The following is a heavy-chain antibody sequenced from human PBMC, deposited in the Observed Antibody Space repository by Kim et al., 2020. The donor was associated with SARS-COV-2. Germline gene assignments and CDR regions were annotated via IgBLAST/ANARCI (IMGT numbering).Heavy chain of an antibody. V-gene: IGHV4-39*01. CDR1: GGSISSSSYY. CDR2: IYYSGST. Sequence: SETLSLTCTVSGGSISSSSYYWGWIRQPPGKGLEWIGSIYYSGSTYYNPSLKSRVTISVDTSKNQFSLKLSSVTAADTAVYYCARTGGVTTLVDYWGQGTLVTVSS. CDR3: ARTGGVTTLVDY. D-gene: IGHD4-4*01. J-gene: IGHJ4*02.